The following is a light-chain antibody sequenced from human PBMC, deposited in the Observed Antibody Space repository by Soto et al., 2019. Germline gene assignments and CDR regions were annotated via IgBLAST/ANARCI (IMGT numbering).Light chain of an antibody. Sequence: EIVMTQSPATLSVSPGERVTLSCRASQSVSSNLAWYQQKPGQAPRLLIYGASTRATDIPARFSGSGSGTEFTLTISSLQSEDFPVYHCQQYKNWQGTFGQGTKVEIK. CDR2: GAS. CDR3: QQYKNWQGT. CDR1: QSVSSN. V-gene: IGKV3-15*01. J-gene: IGKJ1*01.